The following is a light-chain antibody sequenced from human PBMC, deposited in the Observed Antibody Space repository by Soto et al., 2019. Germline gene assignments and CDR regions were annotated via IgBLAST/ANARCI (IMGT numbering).Light chain of an antibody. Sequence: EIVLTQSPATLSLSPGERATLSCGASQSVNNNYLAWYQQKPGLAPRLLIYDASSRATGIPDRFSGSGSGTDFTLTISRLEPEDFAVYSCQQYGTSPQTCGQGTKVEIK. CDR2: DAS. V-gene: IGKV3D-20*01. CDR3: QQYGTSPQT. CDR1: QSVNNNY. J-gene: IGKJ1*01.